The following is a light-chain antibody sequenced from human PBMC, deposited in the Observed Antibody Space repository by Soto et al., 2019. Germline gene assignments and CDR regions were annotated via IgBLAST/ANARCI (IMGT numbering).Light chain of an antibody. CDR1: QSINSY. CDR2: TTS. Sequence: DIKMTQSPSSLSASVGDRVTITCRTSQSINSYLNWYQQKPGKAPKLLIYTTSTLQTGVPSRFSGSGSGTDFTLTISILQPEDFATYWCQQNYNSPFTFGPGTTVDVK. V-gene: IGKV1-39*01. CDR3: QQNYNSPFT. J-gene: IGKJ3*01.